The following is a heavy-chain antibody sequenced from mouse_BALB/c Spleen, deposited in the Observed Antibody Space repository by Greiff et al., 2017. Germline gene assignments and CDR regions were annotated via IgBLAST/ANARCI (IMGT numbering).Heavy chain of an antibody. CDR3: ARWLLDAMDY. CDR2: ISSGSSTI. CDR1: GFTFSSFG. Sequence: EVQLVESGGGLVQPGGSRKLSCAASGFTFSSFGMHWVRQAPEKGLEWVAYISSGSSTIYYADTVKGRFTISRDNPKNTLFLQMTSLRSEDTAMYYCARWLLDAMDYWGQGTSVTVSS. J-gene: IGHJ4*01. D-gene: IGHD2-3*01. V-gene: IGHV5-17*02.